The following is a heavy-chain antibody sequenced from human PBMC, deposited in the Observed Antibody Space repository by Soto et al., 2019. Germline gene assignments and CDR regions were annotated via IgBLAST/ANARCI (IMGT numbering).Heavy chain of an antibody. CDR3: AITEVVVVAATPAGFYFDY. CDR1: GFSLSTSGVG. D-gene: IGHD2-15*01. Sequence: ESGPTLVNPTQTLTLTCTFSGFSLSTSGVGEGWIRQPPGKALEWLALIYWDDDKRYSPSLKSRLTITKDTSKNQVVLTMTNMDPVDTATYYCAITEVVVVAATPAGFYFDYWGHGTLVTVSS. V-gene: IGHV2-5*02. CDR2: IYWDDDK. J-gene: IGHJ4*01.